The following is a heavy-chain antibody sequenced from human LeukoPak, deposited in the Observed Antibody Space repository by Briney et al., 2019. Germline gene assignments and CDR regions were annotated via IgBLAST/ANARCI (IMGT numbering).Heavy chain of an antibody. J-gene: IGHJ4*02. D-gene: IGHD3-9*01. CDR1: GFTFSSYS. Sequence: GGSLRLSCAASGFTFSSYSMNWVRQAPGKGLEWVSSIISSSSYIYYADSVKGRFTISRDNAKNSLYLQMNSLRAEDTAVYYCASMGYDILTGYLGHDYWGQGTLVTVSS. CDR2: IISSSSYI. CDR3: ASMGYDILTGYLGHDY. V-gene: IGHV3-21*01.